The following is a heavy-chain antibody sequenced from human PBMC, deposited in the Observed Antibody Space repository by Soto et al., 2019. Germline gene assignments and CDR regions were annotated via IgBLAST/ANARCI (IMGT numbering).Heavy chain of an antibody. CDR3: ARRAETNGWNGFGADKYYFDF. V-gene: IGHV1-8*01. Sequence: GASVKVSCKASGYTFTSYDIYWVRQATGQGLEWMGWMNPNTGNSAYAQKFQGRVTVTSDTSINTVHMELSSLRSEDTAVYYCARRAETNGWNGFGADKYYFDFWGQGPLVTVS. CDR1: GYTFTSYD. J-gene: IGHJ4*02. D-gene: IGHD1-1*01. CDR2: MNPNTGNS.